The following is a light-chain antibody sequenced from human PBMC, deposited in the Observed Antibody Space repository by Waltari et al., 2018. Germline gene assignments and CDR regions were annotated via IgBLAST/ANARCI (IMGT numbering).Light chain of an antibody. CDR2: GVT. Sequence: QSALTQPPSASGSPGQSVTIPCPGTSSDVGGCDCVSWYQQQPGKAPKLMIYGVTKRPSGIPDRFSGSKSGNTASLTVSGLQAEDEADYYCSSYAGSNNWVFGGGTKLTVL. CDR3: SSYAGSNNWV. J-gene: IGLJ3*02. CDR1: SSDVGGCDC. V-gene: IGLV2-8*01.